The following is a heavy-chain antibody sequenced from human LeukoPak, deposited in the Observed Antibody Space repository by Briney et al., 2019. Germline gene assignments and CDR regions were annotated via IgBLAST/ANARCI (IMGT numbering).Heavy chain of an antibody. Sequence: GASVKVSCKASGGTFSSYAISWVRQAPGQGLEWMGGIIPIFGTANYAQKFQGRVTITADKSTSTAYMELSSLRSEDTAVYYCATHSSGYYYVNPLWQHWGQGTLVTVSS. CDR2: IIPIFGTA. CDR1: GGTFSSYA. D-gene: IGHD3-22*01. CDR3: ATHSSGYYYVNPLWQH. V-gene: IGHV1-69*06. J-gene: IGHJ1*01.